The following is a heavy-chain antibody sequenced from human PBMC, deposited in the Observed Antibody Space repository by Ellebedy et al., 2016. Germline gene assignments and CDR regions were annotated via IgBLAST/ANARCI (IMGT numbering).Heavy chain of an antibody. V-gene: IGHV1-69*13. CDR1: GGTFSSYA. CDR2: IIPIFGTA. CDR3: ARDYDPTNYYYMDV. D-gene: IGHD3-3*01. Sequence: SVKVSCXASGGTFSSYAISWVRQAPGQGLEWMGGIIPIFGTANYAQKFQGRVTITADESTSTAYMELSSLRSEDTAVYYCARDYDPTNYYYMDVWGKGTTVTVSS. J-gene: IGHJ6*03.